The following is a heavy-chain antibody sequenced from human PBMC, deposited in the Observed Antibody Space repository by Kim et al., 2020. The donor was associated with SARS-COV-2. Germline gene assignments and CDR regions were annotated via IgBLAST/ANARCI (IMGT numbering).Heavy chain of an antibody. V-gene: IGHV4-34*01. CDR2: INHSGST. CDR1: GGSFSGYY. J-gene: IGHJ4*02. D-gene: IGHD3-22*01. CDR3: ARGLDSSGFPAGY. Sequence: SETLSLTCAVYGGSFSGYYWSWIRQPPGKGLEWIGEINHSGSTNYNPSLKSRVTISVDTSKNQFSLKLSSVTAADTAVYYCARGLDSSGFPAGYWGQGTLVTVSS.